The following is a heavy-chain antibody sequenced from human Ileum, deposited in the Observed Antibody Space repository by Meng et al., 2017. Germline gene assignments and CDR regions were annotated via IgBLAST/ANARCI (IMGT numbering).Heavy chain of an antibody. CDR1: GYTFTTFG. CDR2: IDPGNGNR. Sequence: QVQLVQSGSEVKNPGASVKVSCKPSGYTFTTFGISWVRQAPGQGLEWMGWIDPGNGNRNFAQKFQDRITLTTDTTTTTAYMELRSLRSDDTAIFYCARDRQWVFDYWGQGTLVTVSS. V-gene: IGHV1-18*01. D-gene: IGHD6-19*01. CDR3: ARDRQWVFDY. J-gene: IGHJ4*02.